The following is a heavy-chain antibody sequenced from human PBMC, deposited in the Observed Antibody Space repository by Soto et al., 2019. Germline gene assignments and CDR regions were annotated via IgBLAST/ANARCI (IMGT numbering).Heavy chain of an antibody. D-gene: IGHD1-26*01. CDR1: GGSVSSGSYY. Sequence: QVQLQESGPGLVKPSETLSLTCTVSGGSVSSGSYYWSWIRQPPGKGLEWIGYIYYSGSTNYNPSLKSRVTISVDTSKNQFSLKLSSVTAADTAVYYCASTVVWELFGYYFDYWGQGTLVTVSS. V-gene: IGHV4-61*01. CDR3: ASTVVWELFGYYFDY. J-gene: IGHJ4*02. CDR2: IYYSGST.